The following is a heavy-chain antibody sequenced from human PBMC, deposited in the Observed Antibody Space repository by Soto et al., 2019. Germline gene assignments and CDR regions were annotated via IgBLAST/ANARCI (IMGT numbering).Heavy chain of an antibody. CDR2: IYSGGTT. CDR3: ARGQLTSP. V-gene: IGHV3-66*01. Sequence: PVGSLRLSCAASGFTFSSYPMNWVRQAPGKGLEYVSIIYSGGTTSYVDSVKGRFTISRDNSKNTVYLQMNSLRADDTAVYYCARGQLTSPWGPGTLVNVSS. J-gene: IGHJ5*02. CDR1: GFTFSSYP. D-gene: IGHD3-9*01.